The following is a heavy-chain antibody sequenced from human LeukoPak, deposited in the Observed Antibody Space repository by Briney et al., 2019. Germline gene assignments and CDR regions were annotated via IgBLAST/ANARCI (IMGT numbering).Heavy chain of an antibody. J-gene: IGHJ4*02. D-gene: IGHD5-18*01. Sequence: SGTLSLTCAVSGGSISSSNWWSWARQPPGKGLEWIGEIHHSGTTNYNPSLKSRVTISVDKSKNQFSLNLISVTATDTAVYYCARHRGYSYGPPRDLDYWGQGTLVTVSS. CDR2: IHHSGTT. CDR3: ARHRGYSYGPPRDLDY. CDR1: GGSISSSNW. V-gene: IGHV4-4*02.